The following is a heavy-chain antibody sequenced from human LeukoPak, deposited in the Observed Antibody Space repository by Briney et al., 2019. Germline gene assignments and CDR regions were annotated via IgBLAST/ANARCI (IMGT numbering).Heavy chain of an antibody. J-gene: IGHJ4*02. CDR1: GFTFSTFV. CDR2: ISFDGSNK. D-gene: IGHD3-9*01. CDR3: ARGIYYDILTGPPDY. Sequence: GGSLRLSCAASGFTFSTFVMHWVRQAPGKGLEWVTLISFDGSNKYYTDSVKGRFTISRDNSKDRLYLQMNGLRPNDTAVYYCARGIYYDILTGPPDYWGQGTLVTVSS. V-gene: IGHV3-30*04.